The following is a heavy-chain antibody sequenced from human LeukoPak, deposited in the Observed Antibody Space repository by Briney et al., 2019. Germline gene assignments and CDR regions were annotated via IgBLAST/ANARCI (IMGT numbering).Heavy chain of an antibody. D-gene: IGHD6-13*01. CDR3: AKFGELYSSSWETFDY. Sequence: GGSVRLSCAASGFTFSSYAMSWVRQAPGKGLEWVSAISGSGGSTYYADSVKGRFTISRDNSKNTLYLQMNSLRAEDTAVYYCAKFGELYSSSWETFDYWGQGTLVTVSS. V-gene: IGHV3-23*01. CDR2: ISGSGGST. J-gene: IGHJ4*02. CDR1: GFTFSSYA.